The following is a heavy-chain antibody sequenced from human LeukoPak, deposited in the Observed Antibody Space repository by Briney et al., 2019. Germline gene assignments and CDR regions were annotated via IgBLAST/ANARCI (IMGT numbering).Heavy chain of an antibody. V-gene: IGHV3-33*01. CDR1: GFTFSSYG. J-gene: IGHJ4*02. Sequence: GRSLRLSCAPSGFTFSSYGMHWVRQAPGKGLEWVAVIWYDGSNKYYADSVKGRFTISRDNSKNTLYLQMNSLRAEDTAVYYCARDLFSGPPFDYWGQGTLVTVSS. D-gene: IGHD2-21*01. CDR2: IWYDGSNK. CDR3: ARDLFSGPPFDY.